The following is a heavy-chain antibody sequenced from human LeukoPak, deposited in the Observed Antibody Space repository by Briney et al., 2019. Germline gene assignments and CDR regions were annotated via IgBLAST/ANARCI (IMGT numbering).Heavy chain of an antibody. CDR3: ARGLDYYGSGSYRTYYYYGMDV. CDR2: INHSGST. V-gene: IGHV4-34*01. CDR1: GGSFSGYY. D-gene: IGHD3-10*01. J-gene: IGHJ6*02. Sequence: SETLSLTCAVYGGSFSGYYWSWIRQPPGKGLEWIGEINHSGSTNYNPSLKSRVTISVDTSKNQFSLKLSSVTAADTAVYYCARGLDYYGSGSYRTYYYYGMDVWGQGTTVTVSS.